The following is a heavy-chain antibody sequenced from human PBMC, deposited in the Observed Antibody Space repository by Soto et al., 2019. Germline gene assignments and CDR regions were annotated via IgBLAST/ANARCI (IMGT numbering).Heavy chain of an antibody. D-gene: IGHD3-10*01. CDR3: ARGTYYYGSGNIYFDS. J-gene: IGHJ4*02. V-gene: IGHV4-59*01. CDR2: IHYSGNT. CDR1: AGSISSYY. Sequence: PSETLSLTCTVSAGSISSYYRSWIRQPPGKGLEWIGYIHYSGNTNYNPSLKSRVTISVDTSKNQFSLNLSSVTAADTALYYCARGTYYYGSGNIYFDSWGQGTLVTVSS.